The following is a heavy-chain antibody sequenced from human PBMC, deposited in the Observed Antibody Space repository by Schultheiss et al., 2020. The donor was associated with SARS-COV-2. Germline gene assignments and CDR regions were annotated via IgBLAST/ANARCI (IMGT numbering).Heavy chain of an antibody. V-gene: IGHV4-30-4*01. D-gene: IGHD3-22*01. Sequence: SETLSLTCTVSGGSISSGDYYWSWIRQPPGKGLEWIGYIYYSGSTYYNPSLKSRVTISVDTSKNQFSLKLSSVTAADTAVYYCARSTYDSSGYYYDYWGQGTLVTVSS. CDR1: GGSISSGDYY. CDR3: ARSTYDSSGYYYDY. CDR2: IYYSGST. J-gene: IGHJ4*02.